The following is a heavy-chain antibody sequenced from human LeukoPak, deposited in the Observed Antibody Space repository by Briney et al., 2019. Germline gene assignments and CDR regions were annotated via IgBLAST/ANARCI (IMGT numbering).Heavy chain of an antibody. J-gene: IGHJ4*02. CDR2: ISYDGSNK. D-gene: IGHD3-10*01. Sequence: PGRSLRLSCAASGFTFSSYAMHWVRQAPGKGLEWVAVISYDGSNKYYADSVKGRFTISRDNSKNTLYLQMNSLRAEDTAVYYCARDHASYMVRGVKPDYWGQGTLVTVSS. CDR1: GFTFSSYA. V-gene: IGHV3-30*04. CDR3: ARDHASYMVRGVKPDY.